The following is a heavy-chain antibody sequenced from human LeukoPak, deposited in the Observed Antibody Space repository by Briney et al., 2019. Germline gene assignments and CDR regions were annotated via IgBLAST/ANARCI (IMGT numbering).Heavy chain of an antibody. CDR2: INPSGGST. Sequence: ASVKVSCKASGYTFTSYYMHWVRQVPGQGLEWMGIINPSGGSTSYAQKFQGRVTMTRDMSTSTVYMELSSLRSEDTAVYYCAREIMSNYYDSSKGFGYWGQGTLVTVSS. CDR3: AREIMSNYYDSSKGFGY. D-gene: IGHD3-22*01. J-gene: IGHJ4*02. V-gene: IGHV1-46*01. CDR1: GYTFTSYY.